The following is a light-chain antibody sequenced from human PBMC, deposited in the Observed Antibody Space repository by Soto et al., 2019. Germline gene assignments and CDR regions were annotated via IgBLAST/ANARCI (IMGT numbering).Light chain of an antibody. CDR1: QGISSY. J-gene: IGKJ1*01. V-gene: IGKV1-9*01. CDR3: QQLDNYPRT. CDR2: TAS. Sequence: DIQLIQSPSFLSASVGDRVTITCRASQGISSYLAWYQLKPGKAPKLLISTASTLQSGVPSRFSGSGSGTEFTLTISRLQPEDFATYYCQQLDNYPRTFGQGTKVEIK.